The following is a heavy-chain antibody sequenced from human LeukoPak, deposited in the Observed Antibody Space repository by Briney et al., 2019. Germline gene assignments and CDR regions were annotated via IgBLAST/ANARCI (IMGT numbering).Heavy chain of an antibody. CDR3: ARAVYGSGSPRCGLDV. J-gene: IGHJ6*02. D-gene: IGHD3-10*01. V-gene: IGHV3-13*01. CDR2: STAGDT. Sequence: GGSLRLSCAASGFQFSGFDMHWIRQAIGKGLEWVAASTAGDTFYPDSVRGRFTISRENAKNTLYLQMNSLRAGGTAVYYCARAVYGSGSPRCGLDVWGRGTTVTVSS. CDR1: GFQFSGFD.